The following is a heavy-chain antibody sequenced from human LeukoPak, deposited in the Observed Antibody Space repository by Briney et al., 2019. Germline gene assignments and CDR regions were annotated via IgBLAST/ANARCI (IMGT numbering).Heavy chain of an antibody. CDR3: ARGSYSSGWYRGNYFDY. CDR1: GGSISSFY. D-gene: IGHD6-19*01. CDR2: IASSGIT. V-gene: IGHV4-59*01. Sequence: SETLSLTCTVSGGSISSFYYTWIRQPPGKGLEWIGYIASSGITNYNSSLNSRATISLDTSQNQFSLKLSSVTAADTAVYYCARGSYSSGWYRGNYFDYWGQGTLVTVSS. J-gene: IGHJ4*02.